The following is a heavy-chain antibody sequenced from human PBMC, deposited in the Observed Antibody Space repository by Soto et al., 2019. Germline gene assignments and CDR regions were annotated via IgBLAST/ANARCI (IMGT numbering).Heavy chain of an antibody. CDR1: GGSFSCYY. CDR3: ARGLWFGELFDRYYYYYYMDV. Sequence: SETLSLTCAVYGGSFSCYYWSWIRQPPGKGLEWIGEINHSGSTNYNPSLKSRVTISVDTSKNQFSLKLSSVTAADTAVYYCARGLWFGELFDRYYYYYYMDVWGKGTTVTVSS. D-gene: IGHD3-10*01. V-gene: IGHV4-34*01. CDR2: INHSGST. J-gene: IGHJ6*03.